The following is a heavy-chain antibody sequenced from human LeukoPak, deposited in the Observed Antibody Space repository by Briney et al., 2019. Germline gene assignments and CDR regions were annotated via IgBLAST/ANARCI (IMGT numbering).Heavy chain of an antibody. J-gene: IGHJ4*02. D-gene: IGHD3-22*01. V-gene: IGHV4-59*01. CDR2: IYYSGST. CDR1: GGSISSYY. CDR3: ARGGYDSSGYYFDY. Sequence: SETLSLTCTVSGGSISSYYWSWIRQPPRKGLEWIGYIYYSGSTNYNPSLKSRVTISVDTSKNQFSLKLSSVTAADTAVYYCARGGYDSSGYYFDYWGQGTLSPSPQ.